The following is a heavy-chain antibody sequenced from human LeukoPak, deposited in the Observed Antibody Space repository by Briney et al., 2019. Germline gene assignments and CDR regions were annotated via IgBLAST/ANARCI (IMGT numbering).Heavy chain of an antibody. J-gene: IGHJ5*02. CDR1: GFTFSSYA. CDR3: ASLSWYSDWFDP. V-gene: IGHV3-23*01. Sequence: GGSLRLSCAASGFTFSSYAMSWVRQAPGKGLEWVSAISGSGGSTYYADSVKGRFTISRDNSKNTLYLQMNSLRAEDTAVYYCASLSWYSDWFDPWGQGTLVTVSS. D-gene: IGHD6-13*01. CDR2: ISGSGGST.